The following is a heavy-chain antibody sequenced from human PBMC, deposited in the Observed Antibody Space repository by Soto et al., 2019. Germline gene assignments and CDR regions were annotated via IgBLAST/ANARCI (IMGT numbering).Heavy chain of an antibody. CDR1: GLTFSNYG. CDR3: AKDLEQWRRYSWFDP. J-gene: IGHJ5*02. D-gene: IGHD6-19*01. Sequence: QVQLVESGGGVVQPGRSLRLSCAASGLTFSNYGMHWVRQAPGKGLEWVAVISYDGSNKYNADSVKGRFTISRDNSKNTLYLQMNSLRAEDTAVSYCAKDLEQWRRYSWFDPWGQGTLVTVSS. CDR2: ISYDGSNK. V-gene: IGHV3-30*18.